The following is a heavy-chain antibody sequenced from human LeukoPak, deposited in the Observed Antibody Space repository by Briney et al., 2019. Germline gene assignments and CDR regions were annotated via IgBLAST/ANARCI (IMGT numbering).Heavy chain of an antibody. CDR3: ARSLLNEGWAARGRLDFDY. CDR2: IYHSGST. V-gene: IGHV4-38-2*01. J-gene: IGHJ4*02. D-gene: IGHD6-6*01. Sequence: SETLSLTCAVSGYSISSGYYWGWIRQPPGKGLEWNGSIYHSGSTYYNPSLKSRVTISVDTSKNQFSLKLSSVTAADTAVYYCARSLLNEGWAARGRLDFDYWGQGTLVTVSS. CDR1: GYSISSGYY.